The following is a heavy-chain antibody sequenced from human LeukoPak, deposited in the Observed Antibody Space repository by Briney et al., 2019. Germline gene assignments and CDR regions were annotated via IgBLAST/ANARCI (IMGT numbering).Heavy chain of an antibody. J-gene: IGHJ4*02. CDR2: IIPIFGTA. D-gene: IGHD3-22*01. CDR1: GGTFSSYA. Sequence: GASVKVSCKASGGTFSSYAISWVRQAPGQGLEWMGGIIPIFGTANYAQKFQGRVTITADESTGTAYMELSSLRSEDTAVYYCARGGYYDSSGYIFDYWGQGTLVTVSS. CDR3: ARGGYYDSSGYIFDY. V-gene: IGHV1-69*13.